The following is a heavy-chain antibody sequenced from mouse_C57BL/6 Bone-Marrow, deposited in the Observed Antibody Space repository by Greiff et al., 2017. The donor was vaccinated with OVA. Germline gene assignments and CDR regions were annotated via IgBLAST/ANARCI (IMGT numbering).Heavy chain of an antibody. V-gene: IGHV5-6*01. CDR2: ISSGGSYT. J-gene: IGHJ2*01. CDR1: GFTFSSYG. CDR3: ARHHYYYYLDY. Sequence: DVHLVESGGDLVKPGGSLKLSCAASGFTFSSYGMSWVRPPPYQTLEWVATISSGGSYTYYPDSVKGRFTISRDNAKNTLYLQMSSLKSEDTAMYYCARHHYYYYLDYWGQGTTLTVSS. D-gene: IGHD1-1*01.